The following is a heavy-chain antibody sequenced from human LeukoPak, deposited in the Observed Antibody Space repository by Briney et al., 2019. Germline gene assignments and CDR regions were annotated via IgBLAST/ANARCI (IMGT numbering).Heavy chain of an antibody. CDR1: GYTFTGYY. Sequence: ASVKVSCKASGYTFTGYYMHWVRQAPGQGLEWVGRINPNSGGTNYAQKFQGRVTMTRDTSISTAYMELSRLRSDDTAVYYCARRKYSSSSPHYYYYYMDVWGKGTTVTVSS. V-gene: IGHV1-2*06. D-gene: IGHD6-6*01. CDR3: ARRKYSSSSPHYYYYYMDV. CDR2: INPNSGGT. J-gene: IGHJ6*03.